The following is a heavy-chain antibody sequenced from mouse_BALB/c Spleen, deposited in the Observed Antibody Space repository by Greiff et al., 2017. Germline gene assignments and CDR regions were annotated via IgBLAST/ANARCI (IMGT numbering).Heavy chain of an antibody. V-gene: IGHV1-18*01. CDR3: ARIYYYASSGFYAMDY. Sequence: EVKLVESGPELVKPGASVKIPCKASGYTFTDYNMDWVKQSHGKSLEWIGDINPNNGGTIYNQKFKGKATLTVDKSSSTAYMELRSLTSEDTAVYYCARIYYYASSGFYAMDYWGQGTSVTVSS. CDR1: GYTFTDYN. D-gene: IGHD1-1*01. J-gene: IGHJ4*01. CDR2: INPNNGGT.